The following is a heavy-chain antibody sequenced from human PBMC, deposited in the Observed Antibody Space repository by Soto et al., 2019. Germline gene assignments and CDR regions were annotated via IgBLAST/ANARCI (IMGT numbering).Heavy chain of an antibody. J-gene: IGHJ4*02. V-gene: IGHV3-23*01. D-gene: IGHD3-22*01. CDR2: ISSTGGST. CDR1: GFSFSSYA. CDR3: AKYQPMTQPRPYFDY. Sequence: EVQLLESGGDLIQPGGSLRLSCAASGFSFSSYAMSWVRQAPGKGLGWVSAISSTGGSTFYADSVKGRFTISRDNSRNTLYLQMNSLRAEDTAIYSCAKYQPMTQPRPYFDYWGQGTLVTVSS.